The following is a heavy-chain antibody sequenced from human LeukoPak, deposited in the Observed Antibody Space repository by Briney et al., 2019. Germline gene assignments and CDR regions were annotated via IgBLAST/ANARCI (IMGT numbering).Heavy chain of an antibody. CDR1: GASIRSGDYY. Sequence: PSETLSLTCTVSGASIRSGDYYWRWIRQPPGTGLEWIGYFYDSGSTYYNPSLKSRITISVDTSENRFSLKLSSVTATDTAVYYCARDCSGGSCYGAFDIWGQGTMVTVSS. D-gene: IGHD2-15*01. J-gene: IGHJ3*02. CDR3: ARDCSGGSCYGAFDI. V-gene: IGHV4-30-4*01. CDR2: FYDSGST.